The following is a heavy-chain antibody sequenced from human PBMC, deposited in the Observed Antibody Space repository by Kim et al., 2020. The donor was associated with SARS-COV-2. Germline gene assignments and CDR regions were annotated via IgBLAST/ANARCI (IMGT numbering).Heavy chain of an antibody. Sequence: ASVKVSCKASGYTFTSYDINWVRQATGQGLEWMGWMNPNSGNTGYAQKFQGRVTMTRNTSISTAYMELSSLRSEDTAVYYCARWGLWFGVNNYYYYGMDVWGQGTTVTVSS. V-gene: IGHV1-8*01. J-gene: IGHJ6*02. CDR2: MNPNSGNT. CDR3: ARWGLWFGVNNYYYYGMDV. D-gene: IGHD3-10*01. CDR1: GYTFTSYD.